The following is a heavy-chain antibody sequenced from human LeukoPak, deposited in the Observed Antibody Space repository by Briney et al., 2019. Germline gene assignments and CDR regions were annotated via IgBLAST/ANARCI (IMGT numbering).Heavy chain of an antibody. CDR2: INPSGGST. D-gene: IGHD3-22*01. V-gene: IGHV1-46*01. J-gene: IGHJ3*02. CDR1: GYTFTSYY. Sequence: ASVKVSCKASGYTFTSYYMHWVRQAPGQGLEWMGIINPSGGSTSYAQKFQGRVTITTDESTSTAYMELSSLRSEDTAVYYCARLGIAYYYDSSGINDAFDIWGQGTMVTVSS. CDR3: ARLGIAYYYDSSGINDAFDI.